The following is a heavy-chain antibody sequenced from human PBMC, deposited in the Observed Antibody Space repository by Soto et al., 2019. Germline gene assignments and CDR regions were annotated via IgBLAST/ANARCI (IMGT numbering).Heavy chain of an antibody. CDR1: GFTFDDYA. CDR3: AKGSWLMTTVTTDPMDV. Sequence: GGSLRLSCAASGFTFDDYAMHWVRQAPGKGLEWVSGISWNSGSIGYADSVKGRFTISRDNAKNSLYLQMNSLRAEDTALYYCAKGSWLMTTVTTDPMDVWGQGTTVTVSS. J-gene: IGHJ6*02. CDR2: ISWNSGSI. V-gene: IGHV3-9*01. D-gene: IGHD4-4*01.